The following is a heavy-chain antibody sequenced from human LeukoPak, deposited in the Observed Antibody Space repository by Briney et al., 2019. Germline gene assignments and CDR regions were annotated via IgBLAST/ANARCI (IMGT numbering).Heavy chain of an antibody. V-gene: IGHV3-21*01. CDR1: GFTFSSYS. Sequence: GGSLRLSCAASGFTFSSYSMNWVRQAPGRGLEWVSSISSSSYIYYADSVKGRFTISRDNAKNSLYLQMNSLRAEDTAVYYCARGWQLAAFDYWGQGTLVTVSS. J-gene: IGHJ4*02. CDR2: ISSSSYI. D-gene: IGHD6-6*01. CDR3: ARGWQLAAFDY.